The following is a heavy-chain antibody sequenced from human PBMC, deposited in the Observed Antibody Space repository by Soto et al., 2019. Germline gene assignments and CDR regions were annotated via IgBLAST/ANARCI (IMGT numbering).Heavy chain of an antibody. J-gene: IGHJ6*02. V-gene: IGHV4-34*01. Sequence: RSLTCAVYGGSFSGYYWSWIRQPPGKGLEWIGEINHSGSTNYNPSLKSRVTISVDTSKNQFSLKLSSVTAADTAVYYCASQLGHYYYYYGMDVWGQGTTVTVSS. CDR3: ASQLGHYYYYYGMDV. CDR1: GGSFSGYY. D-gene: IGHD1-1*01. CDR2: INHSGST.